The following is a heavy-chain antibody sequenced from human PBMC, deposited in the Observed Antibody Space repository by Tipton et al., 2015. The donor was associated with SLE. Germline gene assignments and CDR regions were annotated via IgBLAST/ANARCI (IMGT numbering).Heavy chain of an antibody. CDR1: GGSISSSSYY. CDR2: IYHSGST. CDR3: ARHRVGATYYFDY. V-gene: IGHV4-39*01. Sequence: TLSLTCIVSGGSISSSSYYWGWIRQPPGKGLEWIGNIYHSGSTYYNPSLKSRVTISVDTSKNQFSLKLSSVTAADTAVYYCARHRVGATYYFDYWGQGTLVTVSS. D-gene: IGHD1-26*01. J-gene: IGHJ4*02.